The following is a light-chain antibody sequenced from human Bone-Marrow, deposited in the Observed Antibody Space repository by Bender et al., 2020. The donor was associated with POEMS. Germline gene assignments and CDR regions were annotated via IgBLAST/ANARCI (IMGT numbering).Light chain of an antibody. J-gene: IGLJ3*02. CDR3: CSYADSNTLV. V-gene: IGLV2-23*01. Sequence: QSALTQPASVSGSPGQSITISCTGTSSDVGSYDFVSWYQHHPGKAPKLINYQGTKRPSGVSNRFSGSKSGNTASLTISGLQAEDEADYYCCSYADSNTLVFGGGTKMTVL. CDR2: QGT. CDR1: SSDVGSYDF.